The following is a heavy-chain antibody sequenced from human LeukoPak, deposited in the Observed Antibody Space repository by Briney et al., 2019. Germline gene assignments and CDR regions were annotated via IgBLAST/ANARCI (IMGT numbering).Heavy chain of an antibody. D-gene: IGHD3-9*01. J-gene: IGHJ4*02. V-gene: IGHV4-4*02. CDR3: ARTRIDWLTYYFDY. Sequence: SETLSLTCAVSGGSISSSNWWSWVRQPPGKGLEWIGEIYHSESTNYNPSLKSRVTISVDKSKNQFSLKLSSVTAADTAVYYCARTRIDWLTYYFDYWGQGTLVTVSS. CDR2: IYHSEST. CDR1: GGSISSSNW.